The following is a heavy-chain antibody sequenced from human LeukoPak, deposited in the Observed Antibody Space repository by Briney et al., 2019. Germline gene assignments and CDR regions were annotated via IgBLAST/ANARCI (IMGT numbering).Heavy chain of an antibody. CDR3: AGTHLGFYYYAMDV. CDR1: GFTVSSNY. V-gene: IGHV3-53*04. J-gene: IGHJ6*02. CDR2: IYSGGRT. Sequence: GGSLRLSCAASGFTVSSNYINWVRQAPGKGLEWVSVIYSGGRTYYADSVRGRFTISRHNSKNTLYLQMNSLRAEDTAMYYCAGTHLGFYYYAMDVWGQGTTVTVSS. D-gene: IGHD3-16*01.